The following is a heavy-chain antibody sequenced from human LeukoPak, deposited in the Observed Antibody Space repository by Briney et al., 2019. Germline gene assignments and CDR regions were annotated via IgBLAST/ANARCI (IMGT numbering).Heavy chain of an antibody. D-gene: IGHD4-17*01. V-gene: IGHV3-66*01. CDR3: ARVRDGDYYDY. Sequence: GGFLRLSCAASGFTVSSNYMSWVRQAPGKGLEWVSVIYSGGSTYYADSVKGRFTIPRDNSKNTLYLQMNSLRADDTAVYYCARVRDGDYYDYWGQGTQVTVS. J-gene: IGHJ4*02. CDR1: GFTVSSNY. CDR2: IYSGGST.